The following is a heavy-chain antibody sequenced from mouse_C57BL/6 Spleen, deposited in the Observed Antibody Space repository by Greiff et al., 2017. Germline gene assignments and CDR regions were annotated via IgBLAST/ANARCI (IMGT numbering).Heavy chain of an antibody. CDR1: GYSITSGYY. J-gene: IGHJ4*01. D-gene: IGHD1-1*01. Sequence: DVKLVESGPGLVKPSQSLSLTCSVTGYSITSGYYWNWIRQFPGNKLEWMGYISYDGSNNYNPSLKNRISITRDTSKNQFFLKLNSVTTKDTATYYCARGITTVVADAMDYWGQGTSVTVSS. CDR3: ARGITTVVADAMDY. CDR2: ISYDGSN. V-gene: IGHV3-6*01.